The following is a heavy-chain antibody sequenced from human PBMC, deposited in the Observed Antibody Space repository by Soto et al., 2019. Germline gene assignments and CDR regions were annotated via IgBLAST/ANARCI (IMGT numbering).Heavy chain of an antibody. CDR1: GFTFSSYA. Sequence: QVQLVESGGGVVQPGRSLRLSCAASGFTFSSYAMHWVRQAPGKGLEWVAVISYDGSNKYYADSVKGRFTISRDNSKNTLYLRMNSLRAEDTAVYYCARVITIFGVVIIDYYYYGMDVWGQGTTVTVSS. CDR3: ARVITIFGVVIIDYYYYGMDV. V-gene: IGHV3-30-3*01. D-gene: IGHD3-3*01. CDR2: ISYDGSNK. J-gene: IGHJ6*02.